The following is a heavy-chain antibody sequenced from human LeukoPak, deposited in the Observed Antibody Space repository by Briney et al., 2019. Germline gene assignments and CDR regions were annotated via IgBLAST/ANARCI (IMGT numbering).Heavy chain of an antibody. CDR3: AGSYSTLGDAFDI. V-gene: IGHV4-59*08. D-gene: IGHD6-13*01. CDR1: GGSISSYY. J-gene: IGHJ3*02. Sequence: SETLSLTCTVSGGSISSYYWSWIRQPPGKGLEWIGYIYYSGSTNYNPSLKSRVTISVDTSKNQFSLKLSSVTAADTAVYYCAGSYSTLGDAFDIWGQGTMVTVSS. CDR2: IYYSGST.